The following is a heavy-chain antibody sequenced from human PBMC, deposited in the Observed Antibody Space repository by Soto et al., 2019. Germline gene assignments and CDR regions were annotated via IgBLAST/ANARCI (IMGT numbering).Heavy chain of an antibody. CDR3: GRYCSGGSCQGGGFDY. V-gene: IGHV4-30-4*01. CDR2: IYYSGST. Sequence: QVQLQESGPGLVKPSQTLSLTCTVSGGSVSSGDYYWSWIREPRGKGLEWTGYIYYSGSTYYNPSLMNRVTISIDRYKNQCSLKLSSVTAADTAVYYCGRYCSGGSCQGGGFDYWGQGTLVTVSS. D-gene: IGHD2-15*01. CDR1: GGSVSSGDYY. J-gene: IGHJ4*02.